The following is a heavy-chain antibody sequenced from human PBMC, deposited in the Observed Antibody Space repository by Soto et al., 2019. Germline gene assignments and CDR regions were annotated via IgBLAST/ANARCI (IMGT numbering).Heavy chain of an antibody. V-gene: IGHV1-8*02. Sequence: QVQLVQSGAEVKKPGASVKVSCKASGYTFTSYDINWVRQAPGQGLEWVGWMTPNSGDTGYAQTFQGRVTMTRDNSRSTDYMELSSLTSETTAVYYCARNLYNTGSFDHWGQGTLVTVSS. CDR2: MTPNSGDT. J-gene: IGHJ4*02. D-gene: IGHD1-20*01. CDR3: ARNLYNTGSFDH. CDR1: GYTFTSYD.